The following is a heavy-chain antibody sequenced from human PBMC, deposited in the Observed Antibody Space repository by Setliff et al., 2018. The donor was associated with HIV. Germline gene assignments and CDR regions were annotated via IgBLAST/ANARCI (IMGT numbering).Heavy chain of an antibody. CDR3: ARHRGAFRLDY. D-gene: IGHD3-16*01. CDR2: IDHRGRP. V-gene: IGHV4-34*01. Sequence: PSETLSLTCGIYGGSFSDYYWSWIRQPPGKGLEWIGEIDHRGRPKYNPSLNSRVTMSVDTSKSHFSLRLSSVTAADTAVYYCARHRGAFRLDYWGQGTLVTVSS. CDR1: GGSFSDYY. J-gene: IGHJ4*02.